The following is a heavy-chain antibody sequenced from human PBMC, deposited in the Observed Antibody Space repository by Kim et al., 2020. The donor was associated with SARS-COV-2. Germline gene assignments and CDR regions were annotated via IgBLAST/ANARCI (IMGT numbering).Heavy chain of an antibody. J-gene: IGHJ6*02. V-gene: IGHV3-74*01. CDR3: AREGSLLGYCSSTDGPAQRCYYYYYGMDV. CDR1: GFTFSSYW. D-gene: IGHD2-2*01. Sequence: GGSLRLSCAASGFTFSSYWMHWVRQAPGKGLVWVSRINSDGSSTSYADSVKGRFTISRDNAKNTLYLQMNSLRAEDTAVYYCAREGSLLGYCSSTDGPAQRCYYYYYGMDVWGQGTTVTVSS. CDR2: INSDGSST.